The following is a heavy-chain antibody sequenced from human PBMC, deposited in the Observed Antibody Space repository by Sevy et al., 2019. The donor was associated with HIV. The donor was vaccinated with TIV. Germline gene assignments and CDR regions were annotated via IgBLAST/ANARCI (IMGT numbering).Heavy chain of an antibody. CDR3: ARDIPTLSIVGATISHY. J-gene: IGHJ4*02. D-gene: IGHD1-26*01. Sequence: GGSLRLSCAASGFTFSSYWMSWVRQAPGKGLEWVANIKQDGSEKYYVDSVKGRFTISRDNAKNSLYLQMNSLRAEDTAVYYCARDIPTLSIVGATISHYWGEGTLVTVSS. CDR1: GFTFSSYW. CDR2: IKQDGSEK. V-gene: IGHV3-7*01.